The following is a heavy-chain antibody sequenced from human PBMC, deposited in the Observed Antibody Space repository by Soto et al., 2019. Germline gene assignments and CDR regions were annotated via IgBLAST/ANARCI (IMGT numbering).Heavy chain of an antibody. D-gene: IGHD6-19*01. CDR3: ARVAAVAGSPFDY. J-gene: IGHJ4*02. CDR2: IGPAGDT. Sequence: PGGSLRLSCAASGFTFSSYDMHWVRQATGKGLEWVSAIGPAGDTYYPDSVKGRFTISRENAKNSLYLQMNSLRAGDTAVYYCARVAAVAGSPFDYWGQGT. V-gene: IGHV3-13*01. CDR1: GFTFSSYD.